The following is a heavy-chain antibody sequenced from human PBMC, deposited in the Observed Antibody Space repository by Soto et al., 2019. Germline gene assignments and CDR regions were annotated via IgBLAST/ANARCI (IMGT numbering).Heavy chain of an antibody. CDR1: GGTFGSQG. J-gene: IGHJ4*02. V-gene: IGHV1-69*13. D-gene: IGHD5-18*01. CDR2: FIAMLGTP. Sequence: SVKVSCKASGGTFGSQGIAWARQAPGQGLEWMGGFIAMLGTPTYAKKVQGRATISADESLTSSYLELRSLRSEDTGVYFCARGAMANFDYWGQGTVVTVSS. CDR3: ARGAMANFDY.